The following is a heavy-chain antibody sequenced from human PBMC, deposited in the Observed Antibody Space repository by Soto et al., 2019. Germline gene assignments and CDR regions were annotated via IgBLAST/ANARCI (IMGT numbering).Heavy chain of an antibody. CDR3: AGDHGWNSPYGMDV. CDR1: GGTFSSYA. CDR2: IIPIFGTA. V-gene: IGHV1-69*13. D-gene: IGHD1-7*01. J-gene: IGHJ6*02. Sequence: GASVKVSCKASGGTFSSYAISWVRQAPGQGLEWMGGIIPIFGTANYAQKFQGRVTITADESTSTAYMELSSLRSEDTAVYYCAGDHGWNSPYGMDVWGQGTTVTVS.